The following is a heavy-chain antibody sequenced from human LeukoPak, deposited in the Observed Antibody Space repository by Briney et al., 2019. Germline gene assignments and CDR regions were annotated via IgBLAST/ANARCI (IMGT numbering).Heavy chain of an antibody. V-gene: IGHV3-7*01. Sequence: GGALRLSCAASGFTFSSYWMSWVRQAPGKGLEWVANIKQDGSEKYYVDSVKGRFTISRDNAKNSLYLQMNSLRAEDTAVYYCARDDGGVGATIDYWGQGTLVTVSS. CDR3: ARDDGGVGATIDY. CDR2: IKQDGSEK. CDR1: GFTFSSYW. J-gene: IGHJ4*02. D-gene: IGHD1-26*01.